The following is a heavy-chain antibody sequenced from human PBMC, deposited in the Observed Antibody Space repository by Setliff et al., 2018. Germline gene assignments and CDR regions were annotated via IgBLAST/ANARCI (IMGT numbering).Heavy chain of an antibody. J-gene: IGHJ3*02. CDR3: FDT. CDR1: GFTFSTYA. CDR2: ISGGSGRT. D-gene: IGHD3-10*01. V-gene: IGHV3-23*01. Sequence: PGGSLRLSCAASGFTFSTYAMSWVRQAPGKGLEWVSAISGGSGRTYYVATVKGRFTISRDDSKNTLYLQIYYCAKDRNFPNDVFDTWGQGTMVTVSS.